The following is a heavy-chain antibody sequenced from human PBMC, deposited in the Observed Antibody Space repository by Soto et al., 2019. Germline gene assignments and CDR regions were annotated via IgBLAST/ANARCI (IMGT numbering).Heavy chain of an antibody. D-gene: IGHD4-17*01. V-gene: IGHV2-26*01. CDR2: IFSNDEK. CDR1: GFSLSNARMG. J-gene: IGHJ4*02. CDR3: ARSLTTVVTLYYFDY. Sequence: QVTLKESGPVLVKSTETLTLTCTVSGFSLSNARMGVSWIRQPPGKALEWLAHIFSNDEKSYSTSLKSRLTISKDTSKSQVVLTLTNMDPVDTATYYCARSLTTVVTLYYFDYWGQGTLVTVSS.